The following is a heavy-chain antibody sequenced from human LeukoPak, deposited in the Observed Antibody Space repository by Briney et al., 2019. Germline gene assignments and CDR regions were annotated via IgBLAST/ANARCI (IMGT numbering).Heavy chain of an antibody. J-gene: IGHJ4*02. CDR3: ARGAQQLYDF. CDR1: GFTFSSYY. V-gene: IGHV3-21*01. D-gene: IGHD6-13*01. CDR2: ISSSGTYI. Sequence: KPGGSLRLSRVASGFTFSSYYMNWVRQAPGKGPEWVSYISSSGTYIYYADSVRGRFTISRDNAKNSVYLQMNSLRAEDTAVYYCARGAQQLYDFWGQGTLVTVSS.